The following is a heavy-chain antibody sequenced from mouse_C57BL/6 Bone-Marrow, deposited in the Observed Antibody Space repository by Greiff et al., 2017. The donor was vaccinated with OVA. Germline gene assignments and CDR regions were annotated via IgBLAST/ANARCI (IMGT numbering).Heavy chain of an antibody. V-gene: IGHV5-17*01. Sequence: DVMLVESGGGLVKPGGSLKLSCAASGFTFSDYGMHWVRQAPEKGLEWVAYISSGSSTIYYADTVKGRFTISRDNAKNTLFLQMTSLRSEDTAMYYCARPGNYRVRMDYWGQGTSVTVSS. J-gene: IGHJ4*01. CDR1: GFTFSDYG. CDR3: ARPGNYRVRMDY. D-gene: IGHD2-14*01. CDR2: ISSGSSTI.